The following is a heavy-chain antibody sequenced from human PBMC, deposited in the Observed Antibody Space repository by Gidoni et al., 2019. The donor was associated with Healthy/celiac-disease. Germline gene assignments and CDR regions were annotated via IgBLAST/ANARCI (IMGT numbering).Heavy chain of an antibody. CDR3: ARDCSRLYYYDSSGYWGAFDI. CDR1: GFTFSSYS. Sequence: EVQLVESGGGLVKPGGSLRLSCAASGFTFSSYSMNWVRQAPGKGLEWVSSISSSSSYIYYADSVKGRFTISRDNAKNSLYLQMNSLRAEDTAVYYCARDCSRLYYYDSSGYWGAFDIWGQGTMVTVSS. V-gene: IGHV3-21*01. CDR2: ISSSSSYI. J-gene: IGHJ3*02. D-gene: IGHD3-22*01.